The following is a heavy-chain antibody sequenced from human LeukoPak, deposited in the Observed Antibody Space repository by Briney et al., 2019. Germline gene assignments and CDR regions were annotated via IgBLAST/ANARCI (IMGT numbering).Heavy chain of an antibody. V-gene: IGHV3-64*01. J-gene: IGHJ4*02. CDR2: ISSNGGST. CDR3: ARGGWLYYDFWSGYIAHGYFDY. CDR1: GFTFSSYA. D-gene: IGHD3-3*01. Sequence: GGSLRLSCAASGFTFSSYAIHWVRQAPGKGLEYVSAISSNGGSTYYANSVKGRFTISRDNSKNTLYLQMGSLRAEDMAVYYCARGGWLYYDFWSGYIAHGYFDYWGQGTLVTVSS.